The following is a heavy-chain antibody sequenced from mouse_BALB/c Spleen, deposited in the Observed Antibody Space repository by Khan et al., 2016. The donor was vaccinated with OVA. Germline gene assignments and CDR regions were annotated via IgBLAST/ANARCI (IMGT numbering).Heavy chain of an antibody. CDR3: ARAGIGSFAY. CDR2: IYPGSGNT. V-gene: IGHV1-77*01. Sequence: QVQLQQPGAELARPGASVKLSCKASGYTFTDYYINWVKQRTGQGLEWIGEIYPGSGNTYYNEKFKDKATLTADKSSSTAFMQLNSLTSDDSSVYFCARAGIGSFAYWGQGTLVTVSA. J-gene: IGHJ3*01. CDR1: GYTFTDYY.